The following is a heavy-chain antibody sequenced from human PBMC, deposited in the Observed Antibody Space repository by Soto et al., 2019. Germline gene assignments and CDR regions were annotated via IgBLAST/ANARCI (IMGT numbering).Heavy chain of an antibody. J-gene: IGHJ6*02. Sequence: QVEMVQSGAEVKKPGASVKVSCKASGYRFTAHYIYWVRQAPGQGPEWMGWINPDNGESEHGEKFQGRVTLTRDVAIGAAYMDLSRLISDDTAVYSCATLGRGYFGLDVWGHGTTVTVSS. V-gene: IGHV1-2*02. CDR3: ATLGRGYFGLDV. CDR2: INPDNGES. CDR1: GYRFTAHY.